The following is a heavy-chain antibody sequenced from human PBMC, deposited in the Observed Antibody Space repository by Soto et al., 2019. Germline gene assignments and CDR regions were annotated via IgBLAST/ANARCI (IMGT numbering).Heavy chain of an antibody. CDR2: IRSKANSYAT. Sequence: GGSLRLSCAASGFTLSGSAIHWVRQASGKGLEWVGRIRSKANSYATAYAASVKGRFTISKDDSKNTAYLQMNSLKTEDTAIYYCTRRGVVQDYMDVWGKGTTVTVSS. CDR1: GFTLSGSA. J-gene: IGHJ6*03. V-gene: IGHV3-73*01. CDR3: TRRGVVQDYMDV. D-gene: IGHD2-2*01.